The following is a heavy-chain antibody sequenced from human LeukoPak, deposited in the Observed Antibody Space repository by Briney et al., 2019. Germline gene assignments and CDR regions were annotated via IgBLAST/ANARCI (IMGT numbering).Heavy chain of an antibody. CDR1: GFTFSSYG. Sequence: PGGSLRLSCAASGFTFSSYGMHWVRQAPGKGLEWVAFIRYDGSNKYYADSVKGRFTISRDNSKNTLYLQMNSLRAEDTAVYYCAKIGYCSSTSCRPFDYWGQGTLVTVSS. V-gene: IGHV3-30*02. J-gene: IGHJ4*02. CDR2: IRYDGSNK. CDR3: AKIGYCSSTSCRPFDY. D-gene: IGHD2-2*03.